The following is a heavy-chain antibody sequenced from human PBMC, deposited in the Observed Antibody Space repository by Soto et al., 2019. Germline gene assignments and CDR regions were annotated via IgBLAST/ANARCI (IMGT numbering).Heavy chain of an antibody. V-gene: IGHV3-21*01. D-gene: IGHD1-26*01. J-gene: IGHJ3*02. CDR2: ISSSSSYI. Sequence: KTGGSLRLSCAASGFTFSSYSMNWVRQAPGKGLEWVSSISSSSSYIYYADSVKGRFTISRDNAKNSLYLQMNSLRAEDTAVYYCARDMSFGGSPDAFDIWGQGTMVTVSS. CDR3: ARDMSFGGSPDAFDI. CDR1: GFTFSSYS.